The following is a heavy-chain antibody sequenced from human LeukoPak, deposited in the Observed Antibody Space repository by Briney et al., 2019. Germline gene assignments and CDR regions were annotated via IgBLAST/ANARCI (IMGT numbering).Heavy chain of an antibody. Sequence: SETLSLTCTVSGYSISSGYYWGWIRQPPGKGLEWIGSIYHSGSTYYNPSLKSRVTISVDTSKNQFSLKLSSVTAADTAVYYCARSIAVAGSQPLNYWGQGTLVTVSS. CDR1: GYSISSGYY. J-gene: IGHJ4*02. D-gene: IGHD6-19*01. CDR2: IYHSGST. CDR3: ARSIAVAGSQPLNY. V-gene: IGHV4-38-2*02.